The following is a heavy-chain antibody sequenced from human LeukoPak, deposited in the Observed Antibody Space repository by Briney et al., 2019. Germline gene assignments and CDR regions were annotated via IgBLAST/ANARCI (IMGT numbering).Heavy chain of an antibody. V-gene: IGHV3-48*03. J-gene: IGHJ4*02. D-gene: IGHD1-26*01. CDR2: ISSSGSTI. CDR1: GFTFSSYE. CDR3: ARVIVRGSATDYFDY. Sequence: GGSLRLSCAASGFTFSSYEMNWVRQAPGQGLEWVSYISSSGSTIYYGDSVKGRFTISRDNAKNSLYLQMNSLRAGDTAVYYCARVIVRGSATDYFDYWGQGTLVTVSS.